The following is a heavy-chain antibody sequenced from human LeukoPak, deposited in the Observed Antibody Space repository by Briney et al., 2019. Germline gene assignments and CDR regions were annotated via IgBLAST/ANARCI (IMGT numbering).Heavy chain of an antibody. Sequence: PSETPSLTCAVYGGSFSGYYWSWIRQPPGKGLEWIGEINHSGSTNYNPSLKSRVTISVDTSKNQFSLKLSSVTAADTAVYYCAKHSTYYDFWSGYRGGFFDYWGQGTLVTVSS. V-gene: IGHV4-34*01. J-gene: IGHJ4*02. CDR1: GGSFSGYY. D-gene: IGHD3-3*01. CDR3: AKHSTYYDFWSGYRGGFFDY. CDR2: INHSGST.